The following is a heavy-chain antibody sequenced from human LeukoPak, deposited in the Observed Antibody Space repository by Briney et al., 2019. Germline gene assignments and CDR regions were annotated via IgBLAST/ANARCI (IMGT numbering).Heavy chain of an antibody. Sequence: GGSLRLSCAASGFTFSSNFMTWVRQAPGKGLEWVSVISSGGTTYYADSVKGRFTISRHISKNTVYLQMNSLRAEDTAVYYCARDRSYGDFAWGYWGQGTLVTVSS. J-gene: IGHJ4*02. CDR1: GFTFSSNF. CDR2: ISSGGTT. CDR3: ARDRSYGDFAWGY. D-gene: IGHD4-17*01. V-gene: IGHV3-53*04.